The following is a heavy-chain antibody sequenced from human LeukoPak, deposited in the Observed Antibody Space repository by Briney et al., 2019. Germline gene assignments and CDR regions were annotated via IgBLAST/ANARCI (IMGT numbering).Heavy chain of an antibody. V-gene: IGHV3-23*01. J-gene: IGHJ4*02. CDR2: ISGSGGST. Sequence: GGSLRLSCAASGLTFSSYAMSWVRQAPGKGLEWVSAISGSGGSTYYAGSVKGRLTISRDTSKNTLYLQMNRLRGEDTAVYYCAIPPAYYSSSWYYFDYWGQGTLVTVSS. CDR3: AIPPAYYSSSWYYFDY. D-gene: IGHD6-13*01. CDR1: GLTFSSYA.